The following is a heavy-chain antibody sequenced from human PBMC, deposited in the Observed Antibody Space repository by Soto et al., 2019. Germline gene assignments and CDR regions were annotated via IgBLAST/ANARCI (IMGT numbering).Heavy chain of an antibody. V-gene: IGHV4-31*03. Sequence: SETLSLTCTVSGGSISSGGYYWSWIRQHPGKGLEWIGYIYHSGSTYYNPSLKSRVTISVDTSKNQFSLKLSSVTAADTAVYYCAREGLGSPGIAAAGGDYYYYGMDVWGQGTTVTVSS. CDR1: GGSISSGGYY. CDR2: IYHSGST. CDR3: AREGLGSPGIAAAGGDYYYYGMDV. J-gene: IGHJ6*02. D-gene: IGHD6-13*01.